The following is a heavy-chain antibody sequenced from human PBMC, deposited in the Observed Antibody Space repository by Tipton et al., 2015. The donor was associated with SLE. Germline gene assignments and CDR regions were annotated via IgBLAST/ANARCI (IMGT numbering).Heavy chain of an antibody. CDR2: ISVYNGYT. V-gene: IGHV1-18*01. CDR1: GYTFIHKG. Sequence: QAQLVQSGVEVKKPGASVKVSCKASGYTFIHKGISWVRQAPGQGLEFMGWISVYNGYTNYAQKFQGRVTLTTDTSTSTAYMELRSLRSDDTAVYYCARVVVGAFDYWGQGTLVTVSS. CDR3: ARVVVGAFDY. J-gene: IGHJ4*02. D-gene: IGHD2-15*01.